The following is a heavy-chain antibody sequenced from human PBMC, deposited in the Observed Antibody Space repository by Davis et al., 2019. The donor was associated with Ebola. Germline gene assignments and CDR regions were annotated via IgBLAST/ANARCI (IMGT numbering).Heavy chain of an antibody. J-gene: IGHJ5*02. CDR2: INPNSGGT. Sequence: ASVKVSCKASGYTFTGYYMHWVRQAPGQGLEWMGWINPNSGGTNYAQKFQGWVTMTRDTSISTAYMELRSLRSDDTAVYYCARAQWLPPFDPWGQGTLVTVSS. CDR1: GYTFTGYY. CDR3: ARAQWLPPFDP. D-gene: IGHD6-19*01. V-gene: IGHV1-2*04.